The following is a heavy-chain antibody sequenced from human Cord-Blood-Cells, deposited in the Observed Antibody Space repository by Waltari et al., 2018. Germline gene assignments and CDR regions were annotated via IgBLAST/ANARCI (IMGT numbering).Heavy chain of an antibody. V-gene: IGHV4-39*01. CDR1: GGSISSSSYY. D-gene: IGHD3-10*01. J-gene: IGHJ4*02. CDR2: IYYSGST. CDR3: ARQDMRGSGSYYNGGFNY. Sequence: QLQLQESGPGLVKPSETLSLTCTVPGGSISSSSYYWGWIRQPPGKGLVWIGSIYYSGSTYYNPSLKSRVTISVDTSKTQFSLKLSSVTAADTAVYYCARQDMRGSGSYYNGGFNYWGQGTLVTVSS.